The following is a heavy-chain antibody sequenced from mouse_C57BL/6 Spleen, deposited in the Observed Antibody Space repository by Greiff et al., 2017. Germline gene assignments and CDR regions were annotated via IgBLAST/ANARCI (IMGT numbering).Heavy chain of an antibody. J-gene: IGHJ3*01. CDR2: IDPSDSET. V-gene: IGHV1-52*01. CDR3: ARQVGTGSIFAY. D-gene: IGHD1-1*01. CDR1: GYTFTSYW. Sequence: VQLQQPGAELVRPGSSVKLSCKASGYTFTSYWMHWVKQRPIQGLEWIGNIDPSDSETHYNQKCKDKATLTVDKSASTAYMQLSSLTSEDSAVYCCARQVGTGSIFAYWGQGTLVTVSA.